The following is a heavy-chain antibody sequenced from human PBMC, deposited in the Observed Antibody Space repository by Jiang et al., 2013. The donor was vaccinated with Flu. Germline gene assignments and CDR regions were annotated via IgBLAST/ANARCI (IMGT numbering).Heavy chain of an antibody. J-gene: IGHJ3*02. V-gene: IGHV1-3*01. CDR1: GYSFSTYA. CDR2: INAGGGDT. CDR3: ARSLGEGRHDPFDI. Sequence: SGAEVKKPGASVKVSCKTSGYSFSTYAVHWVRQSPGQGLEWMGRINAGGGDTKSSQKFRDRVTFSRDTPASTAYMDVNSLRSEDTAMYYCARSLGEGRHDPFDIWGQGTMVTVSS.